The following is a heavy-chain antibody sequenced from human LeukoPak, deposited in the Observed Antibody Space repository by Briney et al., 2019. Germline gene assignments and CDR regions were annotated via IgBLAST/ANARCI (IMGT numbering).Heavy chain of an antibody. CDR1: GYTFTSYD. CDR2: MNPNSGNT. Sequence: GASVKVSCKASGYTFTSYDINWVRQATGQGLEWMGWMNPNSGNTGYAQKFQGRVTTTRNTSISTAYMELSSLRSEDTAVYYCARLGFSRPYYYYYMDVWGKGTTVTVSS. V-gene: IGHV1-8*01. D-gene: IGHD1-26*01. CDR3: ARLGFSRPYYYYYMDV. J-gene: IGHJ6*03.